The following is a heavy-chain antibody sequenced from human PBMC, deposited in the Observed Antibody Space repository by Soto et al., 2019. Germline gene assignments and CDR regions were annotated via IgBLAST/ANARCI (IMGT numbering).Heavy chain of an antibody. CDR3: AKSPRGEMATD. CDR2: INTYNGMT. J-gene: IGHJ4*02. D-gene: IGHD5-12*01. Sequence: QVKLVQSGGEVKKPGASVTVSCKASGYTFINYHITWVRQAPGQGLEWMAWINTYNGMTDYAQKIQGRVTMTRDTSTSTAYMELRNLGSDDTAVYFCAKSPRGEMATDWGQGTLVTVSS. V-gene: IGHV1-18*01. CDR1: GYTFINYH.